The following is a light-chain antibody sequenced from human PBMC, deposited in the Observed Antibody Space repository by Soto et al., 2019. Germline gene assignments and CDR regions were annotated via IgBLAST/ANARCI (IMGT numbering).Light chain of an antibody. V-gene: IGKV1-5*01. CDR3: QKNNNFWT. CDR1: QSISSW. J-gene: IGKJ1*01. CDR2: DGS. Sequence: DIQMTQSPSALSASVGDRVTITCRASQSISSWLAWYQQKPGKAPRLLIYDGSHLERGVPSRFSGSGSGTEFTLTVSDMQPDDLATYYCQKNNNFWTFAPGTKVDIK.